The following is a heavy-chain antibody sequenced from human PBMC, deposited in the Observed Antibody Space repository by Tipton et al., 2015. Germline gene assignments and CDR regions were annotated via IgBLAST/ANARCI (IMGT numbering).Heavy chain of an antibody. Sequence: TLSLTCTVSGASISSYYWSWIRQPPGKGLEWIGYLFYSGSTNYNPSLKSRVTISVDTSKNQFSLKLSSVTAADTAVYYCARRIEVDLTSTWFDPWGQGILVTVSS. V-gene: IGHV4-59*08. CDR2: LFYSGST. CDR1: GASISSYY. D-gene: IGHD3-22*01. CDR3: ARRIEVDLTSTWFDP. J-gene: IGHJ5*02.